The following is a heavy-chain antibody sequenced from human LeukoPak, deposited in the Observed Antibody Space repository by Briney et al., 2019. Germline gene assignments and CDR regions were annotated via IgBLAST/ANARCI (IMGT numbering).Heavy chain of an antibody. Sequence: GRSLRLSCAASGFTFDNYAMHWVRQAPGQGLEWVSGISWNTGGIGYADSAKGRFTISRDNAKTSLYLQMNSLRAEDMALYYCAKDEFVASAFTGAFDIWGQGTMVTVSS. D-gene: IGHD2-8*02. CDR2: ISWNTGGI. V-gene: IGHV3-9*03. CDR1: GFTFDNYA. CDR3: AKDEFVASAFTGAFDI. J-gene: IGHJ3*02.